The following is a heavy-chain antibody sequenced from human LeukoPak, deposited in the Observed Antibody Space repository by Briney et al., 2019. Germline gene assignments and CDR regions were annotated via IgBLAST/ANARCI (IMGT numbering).Heavy chain of an antibody. CDR2: IIPIFGTA. D-gene: IGHD2-2*01. CDR1: GGTFSSYA. J-gene: IGHJ2*01. CDR3: AKGPTRSYCSSTSCSFEYWYFDL. Sequence: SVKVSRKASGGTFSSYAISWVRQAPGQGLEWMGGIIPIFGTANYAQKFQGRVTITTDESTSTAYMELSSLRSEDTAVYYCAKGPTRSYCSSTSCSFEYWYFDLWGRGTLVTVSS. V-gene: IGHV1-69*05.